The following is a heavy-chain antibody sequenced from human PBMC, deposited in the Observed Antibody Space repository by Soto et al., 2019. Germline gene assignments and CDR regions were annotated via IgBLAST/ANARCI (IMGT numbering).Heavy chain of an antibody. CDR2: INSDGSST. D-gene: IGHD2-2*01. V-gene: IGHV3-74*01. Sequence: GSLRLSCAASGFTFSSYWMHWVRQAPGKGLVWVSRINSDGSSTSYADSVKGRFTISRDNAKNTLYLQMNSLRAEDTAVYYCARDPQTTQDIVVVPASGYYGMDVWGQGTTVTVSS. J-gene: IGHJ6*02. CDR3: ARDPQTTQDIVVVPASGYYGMDV. CDR1: GFTFSSYW.